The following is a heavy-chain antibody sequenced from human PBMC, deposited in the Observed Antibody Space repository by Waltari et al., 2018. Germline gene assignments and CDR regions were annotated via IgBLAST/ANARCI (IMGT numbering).Heavy chain of an antibody. CDR3: ARSYDTSSPFDY. CDR1: VFSFKPYT. Sequence: EVQLVESGGGLVKPGGSLRLSCAASVFSFKPYTMTWFRQAPGKGLEWLSSIYTSTNGFIYYAESVRGRFSVSRDNAMNSLYLEMNSLRAEDTAVYYCARSYDTSSPFDYWGQGTLVTVS. D-gene: IGHD6-6*01. CDR2: IYTSTNGFI. V-gene: IGHV3-21*01. J-gene: IGHJ4*02.